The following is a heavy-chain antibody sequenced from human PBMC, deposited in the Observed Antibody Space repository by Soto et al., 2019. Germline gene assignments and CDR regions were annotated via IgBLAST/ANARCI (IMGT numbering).Heavy chain of an antibody. D-gene: IGHD3-10*01. CDR3: ARDPPYGSGTGVMDAFDI. CDR1: GGTFSSYT. V-gene: IGHV1-69*08. J-gene: IGHJ3*02. Sequence: QVQLVQSGAEVKKPGSSVKVSCKASGGTFSSYTISWVRQAPGQGLEWMGRIIPILGIANYAQKFQGRVTITADKSTSTAYMELSSLRSEDTAVYYCARDPPYGSGTGVMDAFDIWGQGTMVTVSS. CDR2: IIPILGIA.